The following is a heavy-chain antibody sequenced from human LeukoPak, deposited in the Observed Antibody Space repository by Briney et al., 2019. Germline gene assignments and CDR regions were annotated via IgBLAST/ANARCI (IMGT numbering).Heavy chain of an antibody. Sequence: PGGSLRLSCVASGFTFSTYWMTWVRQAPGKGLEWVANIKQDGNQNYYVDSVRGRFTISRDNAKNSLYLQMNSLRAEDTAVYYCAELGITMIGGVWGKGTTVTIFS. V-gene: IGHV3-7*01. D-gene: IGHD3-10*02. CDR2: IKQDGNQN. CDR3: AELGITMIGGV. J-gene: IGHJ6*04. CDR1: GFTFSTYW.